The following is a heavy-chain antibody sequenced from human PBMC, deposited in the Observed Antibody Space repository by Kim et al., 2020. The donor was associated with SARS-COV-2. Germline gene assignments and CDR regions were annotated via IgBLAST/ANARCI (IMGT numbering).Heavy chain of an antibody. J-gene: IGHJ4*02. Sequence: GGSLRLSCTASGFTFGDYAMSWFRQAPGKGLEWVGFIRSKAYGGTTEYAASVKGRFTISRDDSKSINYLQMNSLKTEDTAVYYCTREELEMATLQVDYWGQGTLVTVSS. CDR1: GFTFGDYA. D-gene: IGHD1-7*01. CDR2: IRSKAYGGTT. V-gene: IGHV3-49*03. CDR3: TREELEMATLQVDY.